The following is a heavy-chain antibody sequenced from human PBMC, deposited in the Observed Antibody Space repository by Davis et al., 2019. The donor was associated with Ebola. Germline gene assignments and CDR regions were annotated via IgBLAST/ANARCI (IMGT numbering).Heavy chain of an antibody. CDR1: GFTFSSYA. D-gene: IGHD2-21*01. Sequence: GESLKISCAASGFTFSSYAMSWVRQAPGKGLEWVSGISGSGGSTYYADSVKGRFTISRDNSENALYLQMNSLRAEDTAVYYCASREVGQHNLYWGQGTLVTVSA. CDR3: ASREVGQHNLY. V-gene: IGHV3-23*01. CDR2: ISGSGGST. J-gene: IGHJ4*02.